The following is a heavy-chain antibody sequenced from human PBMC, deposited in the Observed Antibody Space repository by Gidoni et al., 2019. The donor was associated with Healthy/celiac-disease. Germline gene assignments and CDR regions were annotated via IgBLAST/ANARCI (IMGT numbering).Heavy chain of an antibody. D-gene: IGHD3-10*01. V-gene: IGHV1-69*06. CDR2: ISPIFGTA. Sequence: QVQLVQSGAEVKKPGSSVKVSCKASGGTFSSYAISWVRQAPGQGLEWMGGISPIFGTANYAQKFQGRVTITADKSTSTAYMELSSLRSEDTAVYYCARAPGSGSYYTGYYYMDVWGKGTTVTVSS. CDR3: ARAPGSGSYYTGYYYMDV. J-gene: IGHJ6*03. CDR1: GGTFSSYA.